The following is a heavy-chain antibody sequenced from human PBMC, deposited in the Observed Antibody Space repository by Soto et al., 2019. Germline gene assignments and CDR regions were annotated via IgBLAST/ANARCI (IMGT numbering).Heavy chain of an antibody. CDR1: GYTFSSYG. Sequence: QVQLVQSGAEVKKPGASVKVSCKASGYTFSSYGISWVRQAPGQGLEWMGWINPYNGNTNYAQKLQGRVTMTTDTSTNTAYIELRSLRSDDTAVYYCARDWLGIDYWGQGTLVTVSS. J-gene: IGHJ4*02. CDR3: ARDWLGIDY. V-gene: IGHV1-18*01. CDR2: INPYNGNT. D-gene: IGHD3-10*01.